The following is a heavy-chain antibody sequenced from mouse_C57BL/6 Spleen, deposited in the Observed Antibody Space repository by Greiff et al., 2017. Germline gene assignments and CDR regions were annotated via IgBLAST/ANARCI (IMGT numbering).Heavy chain of an antibody. J-gene: IGHJ1*03. D-gene: IGHD2-1*01. V-gene: IGHV10-1*01. CDR1: GFSFNTYA. CDR3: VRHLDYGNYHYWYFDV. Sequence: EVKVVESGGGLVQPKGSLKLSCAASGFSFNTYAMNWVRQAPGKGLEWVARIRSKSNNYATYYADSVKDRFTISRDDSESMLYLQMNNLKTEDTAMYYCVRHLDYGNYHYWYFDVWGTGTTVTVSS. CDR2: IRSKSNNYAT.